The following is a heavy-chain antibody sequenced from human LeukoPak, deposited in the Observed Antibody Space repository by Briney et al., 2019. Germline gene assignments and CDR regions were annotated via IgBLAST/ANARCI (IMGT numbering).Heavy chain of an antibody. J-gene: IGHJ5*02. D-gene: IGHD1-14*01. CDR1: GYTFTRYG. V-gene: IGHV1-18*01. CDR2: ISANSGDT. Sequence: ASVEVSCKTSGYTFTRYGVSWVRQAPGQGLEWMGWISANSGDTNYAQKFQGRVTMTTDTSTSTAYMELRSLRSDDTAVYYCAREGISGTTIPWFDPWGQGTLVTVSS. CDR3: AREGISGTTIPWFDP.